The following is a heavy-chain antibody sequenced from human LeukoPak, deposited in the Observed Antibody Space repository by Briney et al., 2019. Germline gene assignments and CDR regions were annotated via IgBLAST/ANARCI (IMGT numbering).Heavy chain of an antibody. CDR3: ARALVLGIAAADWSFWFDP. D-gene: IGHD6-13*01. Sequence: GRSLRLSCAASGFTFSSYAMHWVRQAPGKGLEWVAVISYDGSNKYYADSVKGRFTISRDNSKNTLYLQMNSLRAEDTAVYYCARALVLGIAAADWSFWFDPWGQGTLVTVSS. CDR2: ISYDGSNK. CDR1: GFTFSSYA. V-gene: IGHV3-30-3*01. J-gene: IGHJ5*02.